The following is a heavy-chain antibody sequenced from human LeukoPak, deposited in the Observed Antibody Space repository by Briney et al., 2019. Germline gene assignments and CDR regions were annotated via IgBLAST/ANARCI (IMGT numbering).Heavy chain of an antibody. D-gene: IGHD5-12*01. CDR3: ARAYSRESGYDFVFEN. Sequence: PGRSLRLSCAASGFTFSNYGVHWVRQAPGKGLEWVAVIRFDGSTKYYADSVRGRFTISRDISKNTVYLEMNSLRAEDTAVYYCARAYSRESGYDFVFENWGQGTLVSVSS. V-gene: IGHV3-33*01. J-gene: IGHJ4*02. CDR1: GFTFSNYG. CDR2: IRFDGSTK.